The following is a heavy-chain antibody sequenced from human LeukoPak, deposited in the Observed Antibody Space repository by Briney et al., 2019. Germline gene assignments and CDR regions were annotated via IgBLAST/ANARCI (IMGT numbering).Heavy chain of an antibody. D-gene: IGHD3-3*01. CDR1: GYTFTSYG. J-gene: IGHJ6*03. Sequence: ASSVKVSCKASGYTFTSYGISWVRQAPGQGIEWIGWISAYNGNTNYARKLQGRVTMTTDTSTSTAYMELRSLRSDGTAVYYCASGSYDFWSAQGYYYMDVWGKGTTVTVSS. CDR3: ASGSYDFWSAQGYYYMDV. CDR2: ISAYNGNT. V-gene: IGHV1-18*01.